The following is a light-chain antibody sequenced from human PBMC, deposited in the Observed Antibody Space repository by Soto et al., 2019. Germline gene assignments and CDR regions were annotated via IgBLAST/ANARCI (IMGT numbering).Light chain of an antibody. CDR1: SSNIGSNT. J-gene: IGLJ2*01. CDR2: SNN. Sequence: QSVLTHPPSASGTPGQRVTISCSGSSSNIGSNTVNWYQQLPGTAPKLLIYSNNQRPSGVPDRFSGSKSGTSASLAISGLQSADEDDYYCAAWDDSLNGVVFGGGTKLTVL. V-gene: IGLV1-44*01. CDR3: AAWDDSLNGVV.